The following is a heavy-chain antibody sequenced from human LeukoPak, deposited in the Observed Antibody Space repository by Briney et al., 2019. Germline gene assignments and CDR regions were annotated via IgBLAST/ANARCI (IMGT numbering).Heavy chain of an antibody. CDR1: GFTFSTHN. CDR3: ARDAPRTGGDLDY. Sequence: PGGSLRLSCAASGFTFSTHNMIWVRQAPGKGLEWVSYISSSSSTIGYADSVKGRFTISRDNAKNSLYLQMNSLRAEDTAVYYCARDAPRTGGDLDYWGQGTLVTVSS. J-gene: IGHJ4*02. D-gene: IGHD7-27*01. CDR2: ISSSSSTI. V-gene: IGHV3-48*04.